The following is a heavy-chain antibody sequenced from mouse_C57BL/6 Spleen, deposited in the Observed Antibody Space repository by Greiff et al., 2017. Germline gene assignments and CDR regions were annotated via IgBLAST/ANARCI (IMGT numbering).Heavy chain of an antibody. Sequence: QVQLQQSGPELVKPGASVKISCKASGYAFSSSWMNWVKQRPGKGLEWIGRIYPGDGDSNYNGKFKGKATLTADKSSSTAYMQLSSLTSEDSAVYFCASPAGFDYWGQGTTLTVSS. J-gene: IGHJ2*01. CDR1: GYAFSSSW. CDR3: ASPAGFDY. V-gene: IGHV1-82*01. CDR2: IYPGDGDS.